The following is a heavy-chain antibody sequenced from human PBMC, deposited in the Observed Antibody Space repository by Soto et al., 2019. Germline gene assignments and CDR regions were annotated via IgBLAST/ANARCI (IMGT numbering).Heavy chain of an antibody. V-gene: IGHV3-72*01. CDR2: IRNKANSYTT. CDR1: GFTFSEYY. J-gene: IGHJ4*02. D-gene: IGHD1-26*01. CDR3: ARGELLRD. Sequence: EVQLVESGGGLVQPGGSLRLSCVASGFTFSEYYMDWVRQAPGKGLEWVGRIRNKANSYTTEYGASVKGRFTISRDDSKNPLYLQMNSLKTEDTAVYYCARGELLRDWGQGTLVTVSS.